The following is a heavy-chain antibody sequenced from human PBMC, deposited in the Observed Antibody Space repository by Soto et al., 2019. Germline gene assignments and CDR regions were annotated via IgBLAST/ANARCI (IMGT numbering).Heavy chain of an antibody. Sequence: QVQLQESGPGLVKPSQTLSLTCTVSGGSISSGDYFWSWIRQPPGKGLEWIGYVYYTGPTFYNPSLKSRLAISVDTSKNQFSLTLSSVTAADTAVYYCVRDQGSISSTSLFYSNYGMDVWGQGTTVTVSS. CDR3: VRDQGSISSTSLFYSNYGMDV. J-gene: IGHJ6*02. D-gene: IGHD1-20*01. CDR1: GGSISSGDYF. CDR2: VYYTGPT. V-gene: IGHV4-30-4*01.